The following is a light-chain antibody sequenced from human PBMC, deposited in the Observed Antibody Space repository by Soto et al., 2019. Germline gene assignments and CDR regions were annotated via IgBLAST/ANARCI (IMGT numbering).Light chain of an antibody. Sequence: EMVLTQSPGTLSLSPGERATLSCRASQSLSSSYLAWYQQKPGQAPRLLIYGASSRATGIPDRFSGSGSGTDFTLTISRLEPEDFAVYYCQQYGRSPRTFGQGTKLEIK. CDR3: QQYGRSPRT. CDR2: GAS. CDR1: QSLSSSY. J-gene: IGKJ2*02. V-gene: IGKV3-20*01.